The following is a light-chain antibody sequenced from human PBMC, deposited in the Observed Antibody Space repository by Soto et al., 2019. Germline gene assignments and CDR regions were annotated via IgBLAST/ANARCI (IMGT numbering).Light chain of an antibody. Sequence: EIVMTQSPATLSVSPGERATLSCMASQSVSSNLAWYQQKPGQAPRLLIYGASPRATGIPARFSGSGSGTEFTLTISSRQSEDFAVYYCQQYNNWPQTFGQGTKVEIK. CDR2: GAS. J-gene: IGKJ1*01. V-gene: IGKV3-15*01. CDR1: QSVSSN. CDR3: QQYNNWPQT.